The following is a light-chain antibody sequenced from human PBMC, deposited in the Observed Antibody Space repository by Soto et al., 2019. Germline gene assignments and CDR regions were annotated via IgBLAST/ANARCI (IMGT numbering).Light chain of an antibody. CDR3: QQYNNWPQP. CDR2: ATS. CDR1: QSVDSNF. V-gene: IGKV3-20*01. J-gene: IGKJ1*01. Sequence: IELAQSAGRRSLSPGESATLSCRANQSVDSNFLAWNQQKPGQAPRLLIYATSTRATGIPDRFSGSGSGTDFTLTISRLQSEDFAVYYCQQYNNWPQPFSQGTKV.